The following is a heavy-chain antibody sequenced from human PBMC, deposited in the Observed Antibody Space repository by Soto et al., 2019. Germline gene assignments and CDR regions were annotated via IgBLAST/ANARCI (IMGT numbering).Heavy chain of an antibody. D-gene: IGHD6-19*01. J-gene: IGHJ6*02. V-gene: IGHV3-23*01. CDR3: RGLDSSGWYVKGLLYYGMDV. Sequence: HPGGSLRLSCAASGFTFSSYAMSWVRQAPGKGLEWVSAISGSGGSTYYADSVKGRFTISRDNSKNTLYLQMNSLRAEDTAVYYCRGLDSSGWYVKGLLYYGMDVWGQGTTVTVSS. CDR2: ISGSGGST. CDR1: GFTFSSYA.